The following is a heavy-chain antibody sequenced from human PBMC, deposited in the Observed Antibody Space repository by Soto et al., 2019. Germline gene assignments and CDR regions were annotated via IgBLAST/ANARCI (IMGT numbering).Heavy chain of an antibody. CDR3: ARDRIVTTPYYYYYGMDV. V-gene: IGHV1-69*13. D-gene: IGHD4-17*01. J-gene: IGHJ6*02. CDR1: GGTFSSYA. CDR2: IIPIFGTA. Sequence: SVKVSCKASGGTFSSYAISWVRQAPGQGLEWMGGIIPIFGTANYAQKFQGRVTITADESTSTAYMELSSLRSEDTAVYYCARDRIVTTPYYYYYGMDVWGQGTTVTVSS.